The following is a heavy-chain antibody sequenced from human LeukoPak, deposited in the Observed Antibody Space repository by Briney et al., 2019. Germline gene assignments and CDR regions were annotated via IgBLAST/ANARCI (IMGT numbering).Heavy chain of an antibody. V-gene: IGHV3-48*03. J-gene: IGHJ4*02. CDR2: IASDGTI. CDR3: ARGRKWFGEFRFDY. CDR1: GFILSTSE. D-gene: IGHD3-10*01. Sequence: GGSLRLSCVASGFILSTSEMNWVRQAPGRGLEWVSFIASDGTIYYADSVKGRFTLSRDNAKNSLYLQMNSLRAEDTAVYYCARGRKWFGEFRFDYWGQGTLVTVSS.